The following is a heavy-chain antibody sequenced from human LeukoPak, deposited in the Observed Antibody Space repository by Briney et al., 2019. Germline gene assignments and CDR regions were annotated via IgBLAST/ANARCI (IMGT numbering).Heavy chain of an antibody. CDR1: GFTFSSYS. V-gene: IGHV3-21*01. D-gene: IGHD1-14*01. Sequence: GGSLRLSCAASGFTFSSYSMNWVRQAPGKGLEWVSSISSSSSYIYYVDSVKGRFTISRDNAKNSLYPQMNSLRAEDTAVYYCARQPGQGLIHWGQGTLVTVSS. J-gene: IGHJ4*02. CDR3: ARQPGQGLIH. CDR2: ISSSSSYI.